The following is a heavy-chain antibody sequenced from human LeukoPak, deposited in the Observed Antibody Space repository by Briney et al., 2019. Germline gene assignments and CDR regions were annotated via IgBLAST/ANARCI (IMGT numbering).Heavy chain of an antibody. CDR1: GFTFSRYS. D-gene: IGHD2-15*01. CDR2: ISGSGGAT. J-gene: IGHJ4*02. Sequence: GGSLRLSCTASGFTFSRYSMSWVRQAPGKGLEWVSGISGSGGATYDAASVKGRFTFSRDNSKNTLYLQMNSLRAEDTAVYYCAKEWYCSGGSCYDYWGQGTLVTVSS. CDR3: AKEWYCSGGSCYDY. V-gene: IGHV3-23*01.